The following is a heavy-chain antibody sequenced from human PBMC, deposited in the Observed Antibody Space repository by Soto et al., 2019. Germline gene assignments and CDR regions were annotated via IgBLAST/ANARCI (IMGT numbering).Heavy chain of an antibody. D-gene: IGHD2-8*01. V-gene: IGHV4-61*03. CDR3: ARGDHGPRRFYFDT. Sequence: SETLSLTCTVSGGSVNSGGYYWSWIRQPPGKGLEWIGFIFYNGGTSYNPSLGSRVTISADTSKTLFSLNLNVVTAADTAVYYCARGDHGPRRFYFDTWGQGTLVTVSS. J-gene: IGHJ4*02. CDR1: GGSVNSGGYY. CDR2: IFYNGGT.